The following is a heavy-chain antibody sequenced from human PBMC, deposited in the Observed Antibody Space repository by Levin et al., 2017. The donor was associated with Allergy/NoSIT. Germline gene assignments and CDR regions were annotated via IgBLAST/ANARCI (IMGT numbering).Heavy chain of an antibody. CDR1: GESFSGFY. CDR3: ARQRRKNSIFGVIRRQGWFDS. J-gene: IGHJ5*01. D-gene: IGHD3-3*01. CDR2: IIHSGST. Sequence: NSSETLSLTCAVYGESFSGFYWSWIRQPPGKGLEWIGEIIHSGSTNYNPSLKSRVTISIDTSRNQFSLKLSSVTAADTALYYCARQRRKNSIFGVIRRQGWFDSWGQGTLVTVSS. V-gene: IGHV4-34*12.